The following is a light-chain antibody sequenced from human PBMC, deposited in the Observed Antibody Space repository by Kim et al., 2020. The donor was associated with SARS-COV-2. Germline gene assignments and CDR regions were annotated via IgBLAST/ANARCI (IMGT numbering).Light chain of an antibody. CDR3: QQYNNLPLS. Sequence: SGGERGPIKCQASKDTTKYVNWYQQKPGKAPNRLIYEASKLEPGAPSRFSGGGSGTDFTFTISSLQPEDIATYYCQQYNNLPLSFGQGTKVDIK. J-gene: IGKJ1*01. CDR1: KDTTKY. CDR2: EAS. V-gene: IGKV1-33*01.